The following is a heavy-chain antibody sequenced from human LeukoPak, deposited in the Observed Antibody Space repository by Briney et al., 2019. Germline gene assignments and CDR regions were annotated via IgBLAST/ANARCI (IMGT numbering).Heavy chain of an antibody. CDR2: IYYSGST. J-gene: IGHJ5*02. CDR3: ARVGSSSWYGDFDP. CDR1: AGSISSYY. Sequence: SETLSLTCTVSAGSISSYYWSWIRQPPGKWLEWIGYIYYSGSTTYNPSLKSRVTISVDTSKNQFSLKLSSVTAADTAVYYCARVGSSSWYGDFDPWGQGTLVTVSS. V-gene: IGHV4-59*01. D-gene: IGHD6-13*01.